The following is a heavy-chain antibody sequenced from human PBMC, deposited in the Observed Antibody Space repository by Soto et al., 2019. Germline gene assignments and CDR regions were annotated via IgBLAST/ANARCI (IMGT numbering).Heavy chain of an antibody. CDR1: GFTFSTYA. D-gene: IGHD2-21*01. CDR3: AKDPLVPWGGAYFDY. V-gene: IGHV3-23*01. Sequence: EVQLLESGGGLVQPGGSLRLSCAASGFTFSTYAMNWVRQAPGKGLEWVSTISGSSDEKYYADSVKGRFTISRENSKNTLYLQMNSLRADDTAVYYCAKDPLVPWGGAYFDYWGQGTLVTVSS. CDR2: ISGSSDEK. J-gene: IGHJ4*02.